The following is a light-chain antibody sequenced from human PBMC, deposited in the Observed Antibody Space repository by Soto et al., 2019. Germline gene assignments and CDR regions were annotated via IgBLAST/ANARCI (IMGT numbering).Light chain of an antibody. V-gene: IGKV3-20*01. CDR2: GAS. J-gene: IGKJ2*01. CDR3: QDYGSSLYT. CDR1: QNFASTY. Sequence: EMVLTQPPGTLSVSPGQRATLSCRASQNFASTYLAWYQQKPGQPPRLLIYGASSRATGIQRRFSGSGSGTDFTITISRLEPEDFAVYYCQDYGSSLYTFGQGTKLEIK.